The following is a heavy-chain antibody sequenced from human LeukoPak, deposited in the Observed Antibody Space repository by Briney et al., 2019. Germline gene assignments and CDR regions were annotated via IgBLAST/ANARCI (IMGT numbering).Heavy chain of an antibody. Sequence: PGVSLRLSCAASGFTFSSYSMNWVRQAPGKGLEWFSSISTGSSYIYYADSVKGRFTISRDNAKNSLYLQMNSLRAEDTAVYYCAGSETTGYIPREWDYWYFDVWGRGTLVTVSS. CDR1: GFTFSSYS. CDR2: ISTGSSYI. J-gene: IGHJ2*01. V-gene: IGHV3-21*01. D-gene: IGHD1-1*01. CDR3: AGSETTGYIPREWDYWYFDV.